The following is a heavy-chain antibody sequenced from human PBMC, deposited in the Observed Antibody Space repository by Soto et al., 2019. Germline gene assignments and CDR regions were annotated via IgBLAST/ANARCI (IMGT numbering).Heavy chain of an antibody. CDR1: GFTFSSYA. J-gene: IGHJ5*02. Sequence: EVQLLESGGGLVQPGGSLRLSCAASGFTFSSYAMSWVRQAPGKGLEWVSAISGSGGSTYYADSVKGRFTISRDNSKNTLYLQMNSLRAEDTAVYYCAKDLGDRYCSGGSCYGWFDPWGQGTLVTVSS. D-gene: IGHD2-15*01. CDR2: ISGSGGST. CDR3: AKDLGDRYCSGGSCYGWFDP. V-gene: IGHV3-23*01.